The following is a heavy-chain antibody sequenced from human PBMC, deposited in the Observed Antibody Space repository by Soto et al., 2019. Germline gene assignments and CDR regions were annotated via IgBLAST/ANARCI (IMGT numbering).Heavy chain of an antibody. CDR2: ISGSGGST. CDR3: AFLLVWEFSRYVRAVTEY. D-gene: IGHD3-10*01. J-gene: IGHJ1*01. V-gene: IGHV3-23*01. Sequence: GKGLEWVSAISGSGGSTYYADSVKGRFTISRDNSKNTLYLQMNSLRAEDTAVYYCAFLLVWEFSRYVRAVTEY.